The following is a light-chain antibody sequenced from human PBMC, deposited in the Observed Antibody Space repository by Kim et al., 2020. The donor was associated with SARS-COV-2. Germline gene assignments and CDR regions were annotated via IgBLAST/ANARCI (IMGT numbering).Light chain of an antibody. Sequence: QPVLTQPPSASGTPGQRVTISCSGSSSNIGSNYVYWYQQLPGTAPKLLIYRNNQRPSGVPDRFSGSKSGTSASLAISGLRSEDEADYYCAAWDDSLSGWVFGGGTQPDRP. J-gene: IGLJ3*02. CDR2: RNN. CDR3: AAWDDSLSGWV. V-gene: IGLV1-47*01. CDR1: SSNIGSNY.